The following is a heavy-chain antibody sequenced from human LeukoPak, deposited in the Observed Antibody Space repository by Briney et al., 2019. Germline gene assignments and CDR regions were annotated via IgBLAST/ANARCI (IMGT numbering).Heavy chain of an antibody. CDR3: ARDVAYYYESSGYYSLGFDI. Sequence: GGSLRLSCAASGFIFSSYSMNWVRQAPGKGLEWVSYISSSSSTIYYADSVKGRFTISRDNAKNSLYLQMNSLRADDTAVYYCARDVAYYYESSGYYSLGFDIWGQGTMVTVSS. J-gene: IGHJ3*02. CDR2: ISSSSSTI. V-gene: IGHV3-48*01. D-gene: IGHD3-22*01. CDR1: GFIFSSYS.